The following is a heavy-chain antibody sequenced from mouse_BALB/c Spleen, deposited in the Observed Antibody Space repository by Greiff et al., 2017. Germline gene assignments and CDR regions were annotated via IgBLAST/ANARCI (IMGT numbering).Heavy chain of an antibody. J-gene: IGHJ1*01. Sequence: VQLQQPGAELVKPGASVKLSCKASGYTFTSYWMHWVKQRPGQGLEWIGEINPSNGRTNYNEKFKSKATLTVDKSSSTAYMQLSSLTSEDSAVYYCARPYYGNYVGWYFDVWGAGTTVTVSS. CDR1: GYTFTSYW. V-gene: IGHV1S81*02. CDR3: ARPYYGNYVGWYFDV. D-gene: IGHD2-10*01. CDR2: INPSNGRT.